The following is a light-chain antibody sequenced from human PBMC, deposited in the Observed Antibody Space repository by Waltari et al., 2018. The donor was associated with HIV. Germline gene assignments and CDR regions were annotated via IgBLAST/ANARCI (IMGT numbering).Light chain of an antibody. CDR2: EVS. CDR3: SSYKTRNSVV. J-gene: IGLJ2*01. Sequence: QSALIQLASVSGSPGQSVTIPCTGTPSDFNDNNNVSWYQQHPGRAPKLIIFEVSYRPSGVSDRFSGSKSGSTASLTISGLQTEDEADYYCSSYKTRNSVVFGGGTELIV. CDR1: PSDFNDNNN. V-gene: IGLV2-14*01.